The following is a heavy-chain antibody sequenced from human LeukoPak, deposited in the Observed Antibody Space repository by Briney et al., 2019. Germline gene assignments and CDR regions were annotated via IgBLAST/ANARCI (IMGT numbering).Heavy chain of an antibody. CDR1: GFTFSSYW. J-gene: IGHJ6*03. V-gene: IGHV3-74*01. CDR3: ARTFNSGRYYYYYMDV. CDR2: INSDGSST. D-gene: IGHD3-10*01. Sequence: AGGSLRLSCAASGFTFSSYWMHWVRQAPGKGLVWVSRINSDGSSTSYADSVKGRFTISRDNAKNTLYLQMNSLRAEDTAVYYCARTFNSGRYYYYYMDVWGKGTTVTVSS.